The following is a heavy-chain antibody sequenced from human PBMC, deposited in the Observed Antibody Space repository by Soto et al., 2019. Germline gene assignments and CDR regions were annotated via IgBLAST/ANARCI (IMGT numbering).Heavy chain of an antibody. J-gene: IGHJ4*02. Sequence: GGSLGLSCAASGVTCSSYAMTWVRQAPGKGLEWVSVISGSGGSTYFADSVKGRFTISRDNSKNTLYLQMSSPRAEDTAVYYCAKEYDSSGYQPDYWGQGTLVTVSS. CDR2: ISGSGGST. V-gene: IGHV3-23*01. CDR1: GVTCSSYA. CDR3: AKEYDSSGYQPDY. D-gene: IGHD3-22*01.